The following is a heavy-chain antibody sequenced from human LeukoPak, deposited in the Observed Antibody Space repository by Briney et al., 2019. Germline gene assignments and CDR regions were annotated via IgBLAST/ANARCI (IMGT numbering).Heavy chain of an antibody. D-gene: IGHD3-22*01. Sequence: GGSLRLSCAASGFTFSSYSMNWVRQAPGKGLEWGSYISGSSSTIYYADSVKGRFTISGDNGKNTLYLQMNSLRAEDTAVYYCARGSTYYDSSGQVPFDYWGQGTLVTVSS. V-gene: IGHV3-48*01. CDR2: ISGSSSTI. CDR3: ARGSTYYDSSGQVPFDY. J-gene: IGHJ4*02. CDR1: GFTFSSYS.